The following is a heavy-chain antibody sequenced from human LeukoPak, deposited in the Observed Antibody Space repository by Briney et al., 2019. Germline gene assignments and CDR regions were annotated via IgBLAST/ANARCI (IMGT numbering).Heavy chain of an antibody. J-gene: IGHJ3*01. CDR3: RGFYGSGSLYTNAFDV. CDR2: IRSKADSGTT. V-gene: IGHV3-15*05. Sequence: GGSLRLSCEVSGFTFTDAWMSWVRQAPGKGLEWVALIRSKADSGTTDYAAPVRGRFTISRDDSKNTLYLQMNSLKTEDTAVYYCRGFYGSGSLYTNAFDVWGQGTMVTVSS. D-gene: IGHD3-10*01. CDR1: GFTFTDAW.